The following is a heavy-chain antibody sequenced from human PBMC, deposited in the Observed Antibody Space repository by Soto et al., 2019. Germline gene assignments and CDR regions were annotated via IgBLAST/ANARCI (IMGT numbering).Heavy chain of an antibody. Sequence: QITLKESGPTLVNPTQTLTLTCTVSGFSLSARGVGVGWIRQPPGKALEWLAIIYWTDDTSYSPSLQSMVTVTKAASKNQVVLTMTHMAPVDPATYYCANSPWGAAPDCRGQGTLVTVSS. CDR1: GFSLSARGVG. J-gene: IGHJ4*02. CDR2: IYWTDDT. V-gene: IGHV2-5*01. CDR3: ANSPWGAAPDC. D-gene: IGHD3-16*01.